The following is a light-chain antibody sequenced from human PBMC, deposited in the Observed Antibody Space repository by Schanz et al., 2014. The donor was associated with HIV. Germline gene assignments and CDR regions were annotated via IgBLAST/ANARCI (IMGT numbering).Light chain of an antibody. CDR1: QYISSW. CDR2: GAS. V-gene: IGKV1-5*03. J-gene: IGKJ2*01. Sequence: DIQLTQSPSTLSASVGDRVTITCRASQYISSWLAWYQQKPGKAPKLLIYGASDLEIGVPSRFSGGGAGTEFTLTINSLQPDDFATYFCQQSHTYPYTFGQGTKLETK. CDR3: QQSHTYPYT.